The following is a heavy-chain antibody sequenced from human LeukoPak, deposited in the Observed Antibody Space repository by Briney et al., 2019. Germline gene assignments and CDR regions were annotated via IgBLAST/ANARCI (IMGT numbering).Heavy chain of an antibody. D-gene: IGHD3-22*01. Sequence: SETLSLTCTVSGGSISSSSYYWGWIRQPPGKGLEWIGSIYYSGSTYYNPSLKSRVTISVDTSKNQFSLKLSSVTAADTAVYYCASRNDSSLGYYYYYMDVWGKGTTVTVSS. CDR1: GGSISSSSYY. CDR3: ASRNDSSLGYYYYYMDV. CDR2: IYYSGST. V-gene: IGHV4-39*07. J-gene: IGHJ6*03.